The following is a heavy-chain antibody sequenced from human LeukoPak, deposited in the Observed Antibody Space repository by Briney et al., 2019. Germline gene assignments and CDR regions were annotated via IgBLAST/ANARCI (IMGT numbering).Heavy chain of an antibody. V-gene: IGHV3-48*04. CDR3: ARDYLHYVG. CDR1: GFTFSSYS. J-gene: IGHJ4*02. Sequence: GGSLRLSCAASGFTFSSYSMNWVRQAPGKGLEWVAYISSSGKTIYYADSVKGRFTISRENAKNSLYLQMKSLRAEDAAVYYCARDYLHYVGWGQGTLVTVSS. CDR2: ISSSGKTI. D-gene: IGHD3-10*02.